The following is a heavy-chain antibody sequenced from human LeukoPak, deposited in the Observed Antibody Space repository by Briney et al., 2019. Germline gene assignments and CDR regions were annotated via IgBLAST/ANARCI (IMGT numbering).Heavy chain of an antibody. CDR1: GYTFTSYD. CDR3: ARVFSGYSGYDYWILGSYYYYYMDV. Sequence: GASVKVSCKASGYTFTSYDINWVRQATGQGLEWMGWMNPNSGNTGYAQRFQGRVTMTRNTSISTAYMELSSLRSEDTAVYYCARVFSGYSGYDYWILGSYYYYYMDVWGKGTTVTVSS. D-gene: IGHD5-12*01. CDR2: MNPNSGNT. J-gene: IGHJ6*03. V-gene: IGHV1-8*01.